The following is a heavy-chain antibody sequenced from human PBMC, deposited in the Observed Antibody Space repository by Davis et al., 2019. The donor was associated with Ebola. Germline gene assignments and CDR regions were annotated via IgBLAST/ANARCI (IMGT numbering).Heavy chain of an antibody. D-gene: IGHD1-1*01. CDR3: ARELNWNDGDY. V-gene: IGHV3-21*01. Sequence: GESLKISCAASGFTFSSYSMNWVRQAPGKGLEWVSSISSSSSYIYYADSVKGRFTISRDNAKNSLYLQMNSLRAEDTAVYYCARELNWNDGDYWGQGTLVTVSS. CDR2: ISSSSSYI. J-gene: IGHJ4*02. CDR1: GFTFSSYS.